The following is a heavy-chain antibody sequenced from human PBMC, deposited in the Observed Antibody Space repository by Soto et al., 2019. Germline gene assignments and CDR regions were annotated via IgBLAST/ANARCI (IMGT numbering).Heavy chain of an antibody. CDR1: GFSFSSYS. J-gene: IGHJ4*02. CDR2: ISGSGNTI. Sequence: EVQLVESGGGLVQPGGSLRLSCAASGFSFSSYSMNWVRQAPGKGLEWVSYISGSGNTIYYADSVKGRFTISRDNAKNSLYLQMNSLRDEDTAVYYCARARSRCFDYWGQGTLVPVSS. CDR3: ARARSRCFDY. D-gene: IGHD2-2*01. V-gene: IGHV3-48*02.